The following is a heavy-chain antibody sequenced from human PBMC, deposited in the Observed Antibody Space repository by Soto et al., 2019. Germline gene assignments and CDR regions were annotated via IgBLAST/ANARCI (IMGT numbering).Heavy chain of an antibody. CDR1: GITFSSYS. J-gene: IGHJ4*02. Sequence: GGSLRLSCAASGITFSSYSMNWVRQAPGKGLEWVSSISSSSSYIYYADSVKGRFTISRDNAKNSLYLQMNSLRAEDTAVYYCASLGYSYGPFDYWGQGTLVTVSS. V-gene: IGHV3-21*01. CDR2: ISSSSSYI. D-gene: IGHD5-18*01. CDR3: ASLGYSYGPFDY.